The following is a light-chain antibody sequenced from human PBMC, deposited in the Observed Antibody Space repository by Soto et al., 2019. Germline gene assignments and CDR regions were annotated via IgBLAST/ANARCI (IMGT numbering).Light chain of an antibody. CDR3: QQADSLPLVT. V-gene: IGKV1-12*01. Sequence: DIQMTQSPSSMSASVGDRVTITCRASQDISTWLAWYQQKPGKAPKLLIYAASSLFSGVPSRFXXXXSGTDFTLTISSLQPEDFATYYCQQADSLPLVTFGQGTRLDLK. J-gene: IGKJ5*01. CDR2: AAS. CDR1: QDISTW.